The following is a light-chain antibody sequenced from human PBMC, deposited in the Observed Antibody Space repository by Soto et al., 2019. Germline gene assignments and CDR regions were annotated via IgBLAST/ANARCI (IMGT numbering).Light chain of an antibody. Sequence: DIVMTQSPDSLAVSLGERATINCKSSQSVLYSSNNKNHLAWYQQKPVQPPKLLIYWASSRESGVPDRFSGSGSGTDFTLSISSLQAEDVAVYYCQQYAGTPTFGQGTEVEIK. CDR3: QQYAGTPT. J-gene: IGKJ1*01. V-gene: IGKV4-1*01. CDR1: QSVLYSSNNKNH. CDR2: WAS.